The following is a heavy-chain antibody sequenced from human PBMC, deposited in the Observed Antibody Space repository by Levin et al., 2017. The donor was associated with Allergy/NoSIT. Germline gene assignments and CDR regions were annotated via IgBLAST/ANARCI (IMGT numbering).Heavy chain of an antibody. CDR2: ISGSGGST. Sequence: ASVKVSCAASGFTFSSYAMSWVRQAPGKGLEWVSAISGSGGSTYYADSVKGRFTISRDNSKNTLYLQMNSLGAEDTAVYYCAKSMGYYYDSSGYGLLDYWGQGTLVTVSS. J-gene: IGHJ4*02. D-gene: IGHD3-22*01. CDR3: AKSMGYYYDSSGYGLLDY. V-gene: IGHV3-23*01. CDR1: GFTFSSYA.